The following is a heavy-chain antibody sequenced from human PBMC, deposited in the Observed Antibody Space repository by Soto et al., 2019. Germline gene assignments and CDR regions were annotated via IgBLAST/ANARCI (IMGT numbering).Heavy chain of an antibody. V-gene: IGHV3-48*03. CDR2: ISSSAITI. Sequence: GGSLRLSCAASGFTFSSYEMNWVRQAPGKGLEWVSYISSSAITIYYADSVRGRFTISRDNAKNSLYLQMNSLRADDTAVYYCARVKISYAFDIWGQGTMVTVSS. J-gene: IGHJ3*02. CDR1: GFTFSSYE. CDR3: ARVKISYAFDI.